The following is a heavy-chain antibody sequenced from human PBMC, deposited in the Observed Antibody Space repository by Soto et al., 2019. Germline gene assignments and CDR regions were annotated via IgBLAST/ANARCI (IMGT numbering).Heavy chain of an antibody. CDR3: ARGHLIPDILTGHVDY. J-gene: IGHJ4*02. CDR2: IYYSGST. Sequence: SETLSLTCTVSGGSISSGGYYWSWIRQHPGKGLEWIGYIYYSGSTYYNPSLKSRVTISVDTSKNQFSLKLSSVTAADTAVYYCARGHLIPDILTGHVDYWGQGTLVTVSS. CDR1: GGSISSGGYY. V-gene: IGHV4-31*03. D-gene: IGHD3-9*01.